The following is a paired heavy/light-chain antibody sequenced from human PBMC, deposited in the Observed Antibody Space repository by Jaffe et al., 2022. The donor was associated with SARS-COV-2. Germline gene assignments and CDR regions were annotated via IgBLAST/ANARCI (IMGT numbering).Heavy chain of an antibody. CDR2: INHSGST. CDR3: ARAWGRTTVTTWYYYYYGMDV. V-gene: IGHV4-34*01. Sequence: QVQLQQWGAGLLKPSETLSLTCAVYGGSFSGYYWSWIRQPPGKGLEWIGEINHSGSTNYNPSLKSRVTISVDTSKNQFSLKLSSVTAADTAVYYCARAWGRTTVTTWYYYYYGMDVWGQGTTVTVSS. CDR1: GGSFSGYY. D-gene: IGHD4-17*01. J-gene: IGHJ6*02.
Light chain of an antibody. Sequence: QSVLTQPPSASGTPGQRVTISCSGSSSNIGSNTVNWYQQLPGTAPKLLIYSNNQRPSGVPDRFSGSKSGTSASLAISGLQSEDEADYYCAAWDDSLNAYVVFGGGTKLTVL. CDR2: SNN. CDR3: AAWDDSLNAYVV. CDR1: SSNIGSNT. V-gene: IGLV1-44*01. J-gene: IGLJ2*01.